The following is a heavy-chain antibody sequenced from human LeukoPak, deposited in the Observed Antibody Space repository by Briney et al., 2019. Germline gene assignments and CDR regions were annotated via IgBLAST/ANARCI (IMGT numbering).Heavy chain of an antibody. V-gene: IGHV4-59*11. Sequence: PSETLSLTCAVYGGSFSGHYWTWIRQPPGKGLEWIGYIYYSGSTNYNPSLKSRVTISVDTSKNQFSLKLSSVTAADTAVYYCARTVVAYPMDVWGKGTTVTVSS. D-gene: IGHD2-15*01. CDR1: GGSFSGHY. CDR3: ARTVVAYPMDV. CDR2: IYYSGST. J-gene: IGHJ6*04.